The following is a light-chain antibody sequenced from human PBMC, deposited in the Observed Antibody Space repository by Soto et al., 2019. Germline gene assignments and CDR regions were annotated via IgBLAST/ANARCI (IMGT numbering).Light chain of an antibody. J-gene: IGKJ3*01. CDR2: SSS. CDR3: QQANSFPLT. CDR1: QGISTW. V-gene: IGKV1-12*01. Sequence: SQMTPSPSFVSASVGDRVTIACRASQGISTWVVWYQQKPGAAPKLLIHSSSNLQSGVPSRFSGSGSGTDFTLTISSLQPEDFATYYCQQANSFPLTFGPGTKVDIK.